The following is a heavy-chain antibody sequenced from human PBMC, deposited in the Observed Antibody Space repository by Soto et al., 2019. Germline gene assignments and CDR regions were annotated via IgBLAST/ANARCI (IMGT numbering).Heavy chain of an antibody. CDR3: ARSYSSGWEFDY. J-gene: IGHJ4*02. CDR2: ISSTGRTI. CDR1: GFTFSNYY. D-gene: IGHD6-19*01. V-gene: IGHV3-11*01. Sequence: GSLRLSCGASGFTFSNYYMSWIRQAPGKGLEWVSYISSTGRTIYYADSVKGRFTVSRDNAQNSLSLKLNSLRVEDTAVYYCARSYSSGWEFDYWGQGTQVTVSS.